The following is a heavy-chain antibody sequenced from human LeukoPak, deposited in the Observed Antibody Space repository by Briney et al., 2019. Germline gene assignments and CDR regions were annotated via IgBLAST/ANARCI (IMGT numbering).Heavy chain of an antibody. CDR3: MREGYDRSGYFLDF. CDR2: IYPDGRI. CDR1: SGSMTDSC. J-gene: IGHJ4*02. D-gene: IGHD3-22*01. V-gene: IGHV4-59*12. Sequence: PSETLSLTCSVSSGSMTDSCWSWFRQAPGKGFEWLGFIYPDGRIEYSPSLRSRVTFSVATSKLEATVRLSSVTASDTAVHYCMREGYDRSGYFLDFWGQGTLVTVSS.